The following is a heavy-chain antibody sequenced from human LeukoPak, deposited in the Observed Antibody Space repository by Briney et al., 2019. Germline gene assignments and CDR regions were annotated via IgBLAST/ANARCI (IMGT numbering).Heavy chain of an antibody. Sequence: SETLSLTCTVSGGSISSYYWSWIRQPPGKGLEWIGYIYYSGSTNYNPSLKSRVTISVHTSKNQFSLKLSSVTAADTAVYYRARVTSWGVHDYWGQGTLVTVSS. CDR1: GGSISSYY. V-gene: IGHV4-59*01. J-gene: IGHJ4*02. CDR3: ARVTSWGVHDY. CDR2: IYYSGST. D-gene: IGHD2-2*01.